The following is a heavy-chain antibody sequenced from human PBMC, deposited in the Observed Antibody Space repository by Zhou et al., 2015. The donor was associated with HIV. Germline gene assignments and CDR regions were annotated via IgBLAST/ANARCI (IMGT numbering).Heavy chain of an antibody. CDR3: ARDSPGIAVAGLISSSYAFDI. J-gene: IGHJ3*02. CDR2: IIPIFGTA. CDR1: GGTFSSYA. V-gene: IGHV1-69*01. Sequence: QVQLVQSGAEVKKPGSSVKVSCKASGGTFSSYAISWVRQAPGQGLEWMGGIIPIFGTANYAQKFQGRVTITADESTSTAYMELSSLRSEDTAVYYCARDSPGIAVAGLISSSYAFDIWGQGTMVTVSS. D-gene: IGHD6-19*01.